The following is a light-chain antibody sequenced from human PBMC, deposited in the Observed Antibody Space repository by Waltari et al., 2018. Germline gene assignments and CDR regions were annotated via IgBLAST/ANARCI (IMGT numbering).Light chain of an antibody. V-gene: IGLV3-1*01. CDR3: QTWDSNTVV. J-gene: IGLJ2*01. Sequence: SYELTQPPSVSASPGQTASLTCIGAKLGDQYTSWYQQKPGQSPVLVIYQDTKRPSVIPERFSGSNSGNTATLTVSGTQAVDEASYYCQTWDSNTVVFGGGTTLTVL. CDR1: KLGDQY. CDR2: QDT.